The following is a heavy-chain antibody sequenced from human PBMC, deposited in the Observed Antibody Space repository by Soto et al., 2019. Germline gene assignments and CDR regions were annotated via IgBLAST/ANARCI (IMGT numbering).Heavy chain of an antibody. CDR2: ITHGGIT. D-gene: IGHD2-21*02. CDR3: ARQGAVTVMFYYHGMDV. CDR1: GGSFGGYF. V-gene: IGHV4-34*02. Sequence: QVQLQQWGAGLLKPSETLSLTCDVYGGSFGGYFWSWIRQPPGKGLEWIGEITHGGITNYNPSLTSRITISVDTSKNQFSLKLSSVTAADAAVYYCARQGAVTVMFYYHGMDVWGQGTSVTISS. J-gene: IGHJ6*02.